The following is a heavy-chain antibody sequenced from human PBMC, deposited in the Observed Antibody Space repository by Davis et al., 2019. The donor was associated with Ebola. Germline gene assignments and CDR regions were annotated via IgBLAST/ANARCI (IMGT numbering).Heavy chain of an antibody. CDR3: ARGGITIFYYYYGMDV. CDR2: IIPIFGTA. CDR1: GGTFSSYA. J-gene: IGHJ6*02. V-gene: IGHV1-69*13. D-gene: IGHD3-9*01. Sequence: AASVKVSCKASGGTFSSYAISWVRQAPGQGLEWMGGIIPIFGTANYAQKFQGRVTITADESTSTAYMELSSLRSEDTAVYYCARGGITIFYYYYGMDVWGQGTTVTVSS.